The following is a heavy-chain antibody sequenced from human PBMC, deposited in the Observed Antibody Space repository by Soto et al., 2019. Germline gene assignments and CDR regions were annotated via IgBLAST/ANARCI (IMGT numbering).Heavy chain of an antibody. Sequence: GESLKISCRTSGYKFTSYWIAWVRQMPGKGLEWMGIIFPSDSDTRYSPSFQGQVTISADRSTSTVFLQWASLKASDTAVYFCARKDESGYFNWFDPWGQGTLVTVSS. V-gene: IGHV5-51*01. CDR2: IFPSDSDT. J-gene: IGHJ5*02. CDR3: ARKDESGYFNWFDP. CDR1: GYKFTSYW. D-gene: IGHD3-22*01.